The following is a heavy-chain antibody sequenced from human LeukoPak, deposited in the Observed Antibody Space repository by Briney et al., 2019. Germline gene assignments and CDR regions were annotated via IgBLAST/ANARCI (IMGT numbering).Heavy chain of an antibody. V-gene: IGHV4-39*01. J-gene: IGHJ4*02. CDR2: IYYSEST. Sequence: SETLSLTCTVSGGSISSSTYHWGWIRQPPGKGLEWIGSIYYSESTYYNPSLKSRVTISVDTSKSQFSLKLSSVTAPDTAVYYCATVSMVRGVESDYWGQGTLVTVSS. CDR3: ATVSMVRGVESDY. CDR1: GGSISSSTYH. D-gene: IGHD3-10*01.